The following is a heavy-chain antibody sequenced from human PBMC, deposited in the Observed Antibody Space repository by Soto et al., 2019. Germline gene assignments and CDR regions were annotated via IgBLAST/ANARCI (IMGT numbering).Heavy chain of an antibody. CDR1: GYTFTSYG. CDR2: ISAYNGNT. Sequence: ASVKVSCKASGYTFTSYGISWVRQAPGQGLEWMGWISAYNGNTNYAQKLQGRVTMTTDTSTSTAYMELRSLRSDDTAVYYCARERLVPAANWFDPWGQGTLVTVSS. V-gene: IGHV1-18*01. CDR3: ARERLVPAANWFDP. D-gene: IGHD2-2*01. J-gene: IGHJ5*02.